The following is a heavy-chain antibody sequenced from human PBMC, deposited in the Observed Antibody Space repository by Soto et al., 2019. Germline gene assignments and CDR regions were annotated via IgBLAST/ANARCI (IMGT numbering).Heavy chain of an antibody. V-gene: IGHV3-13*01. CDR2: IGPAGDS. CDR1: GFTFSSNH. D-gene: IGHD1-26*01. CDR3: ARLNVGVGSNSFDY. J-gene: IGHJ4*02. Sequence: DVHLVESGGGLVQPGGSLRLSCAVSGFTFSSNHLHWVRQGRGEGLEWVSGIGPAGDSYYSGSVKGRFIIFRENAKNSFHLQMNNLRAEDTAVYFCARLNVGVGSNSFDYWGQGTLVTVSS.